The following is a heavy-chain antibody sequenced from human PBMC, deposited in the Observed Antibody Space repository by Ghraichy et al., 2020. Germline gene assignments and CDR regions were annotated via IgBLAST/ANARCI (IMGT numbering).Heavy chain of an antibody. V-gene: IGHV1-2*02. D-gene: IGHD6-19*01. J-gene: IGHJ4*02. CDR2: INPNSGGT. Sequence: ASVKVSCKASGYTFTRYYMHWVRQAPGQGLEWMGWINPNSGGTNYAQKFQGRVTMTRDTSISTAYMELSRLRSDDTAVYYCARTYSGGGGYFDYWGQGTLVTVSS. CDR1: GYTFTRYY. CDR3: ARTYSGGGGYFDY.